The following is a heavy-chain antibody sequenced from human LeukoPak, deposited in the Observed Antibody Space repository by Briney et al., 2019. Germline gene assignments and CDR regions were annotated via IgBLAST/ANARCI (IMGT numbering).Heavy chain of an antibody. Sequence: PGRSLRLSCAASGFTFSSYGMHWVRQAPGKGLEWVAVMSYDGNYKYYADSVKGRFTISRDNSKNTLCLQMNSLRAEDTAVYYCAKFPPYCSSTSCNDAFDIWGQGTMVTVSS. CDR3: AKFPPYCSSTSCNDAFDI. V-gene: IGHV3-30*18. D-gene: IGHD2-2*01. CDR1: GFTFSSYG. CDR2: MSYDGNYK. J-gene: IGHJ3*02.